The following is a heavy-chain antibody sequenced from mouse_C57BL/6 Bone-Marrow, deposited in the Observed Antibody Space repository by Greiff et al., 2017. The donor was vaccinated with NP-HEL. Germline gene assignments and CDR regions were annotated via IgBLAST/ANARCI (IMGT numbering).Heavy chain of an antibody. J-gene: IGHJ4*01. CDR1: GYTFTSYW. V-gene: IGHV1-50*01. CDR3: ARGIPNYYGSSYDAMDY. D-gene: IGHD1-1*01. Sequence: QVQLQQPGAELVKPGASVKLSCKASGYTFTSYWMQWVKQRPGQGLEWIGEIDPSDSYTNYNQQFKGKATLTVDTSSSTAYMQLSSLTSEDSAVYYCARGIPNYYGSSYDAMDYWGQGTSVTVSS. CDR2: IDPSDSYT.